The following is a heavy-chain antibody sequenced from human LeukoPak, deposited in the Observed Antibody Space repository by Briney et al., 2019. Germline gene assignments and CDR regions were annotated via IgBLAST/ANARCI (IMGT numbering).Heavy chain of an antibody. Sequence: SETLSLTCTVSGGSISSGDYYWSWIRQPPGKGLEWIGYIYHSGSTYYNPSLKSRVTISVDTSKNQFSLKLSSVTAADTAVYYCATYYYGSGSYSLSNYWGQGTLVTVSS. CDR1: GGSISSGDYY. D-gene: IGHD3-10*01. V-gene: IGHV4-30-4*01. J-gene: IGHJ4*02. CDR3: ATYYYGSGSYSLSNY. CDR2: IYHSGST.